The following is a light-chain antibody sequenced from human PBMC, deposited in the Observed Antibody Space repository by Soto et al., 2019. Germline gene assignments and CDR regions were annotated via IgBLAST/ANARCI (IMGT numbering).Light chain of an antibody. V-gene: IGKV3-20*01. Sequence: IVMTQSPGTLAFSPGGRATLSCRASQSVSSRLAWYQQKPGQAPRLLISGASSRATGIPDRFSGSGFGTDFTLTISRLEPEDFALYYCQHYAGGSRITFGQGTRLEI. CDR3: QHYAGGSRIT. CDR2: GAS. J-gene: IGKJ5*01. CDR1: QSVSSR.